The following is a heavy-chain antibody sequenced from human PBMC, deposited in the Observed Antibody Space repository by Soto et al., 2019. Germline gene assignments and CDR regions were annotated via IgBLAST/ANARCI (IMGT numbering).Heavy chain of an antibody. Sequence: PGGSLRLSCAASGFTFSSYGMHWVRQAPGKGLEWVAVIWYDGSNKYYADSVKGRFTISRDNSKNTLYLQMNSLRAEDTAVYYCARDLVVAAMRVGFAYWGQGTLVTVSS. J-gene: IGHJ4*02. D-gene: IGHD2-15*01. CDR1: GFTFSSYG. V-gene: IGHV3-33*01. CDR3: ARDLVVAAMRVGFAY. CDR2: IWYDGSNK.